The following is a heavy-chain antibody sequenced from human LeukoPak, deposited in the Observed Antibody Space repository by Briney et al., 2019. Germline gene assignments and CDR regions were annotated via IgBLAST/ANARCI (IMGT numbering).Heavy chain of an antibody. D-gene: IGHD5-24*01. J-gene: IGHJ4*02. Sequence: GGSLRLSCAASGFTVSSNYMSWVRQAPGKGLEWVSVIYSGGSTYYADSVKGRFTISRDNSKNTLYLQMNSLRAEDTAVYYCARALGDGYNVPTDYWGQGTLVTVSS. CDR1: GFTVSSNY. CDR2: IYSGGST. V-gene: IGHV3-53*01. CDR3: ARALGDGYNVPTDY.